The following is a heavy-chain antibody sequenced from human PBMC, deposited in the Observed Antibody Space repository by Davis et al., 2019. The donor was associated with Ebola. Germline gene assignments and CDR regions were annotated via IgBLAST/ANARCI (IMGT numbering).Heavy chain of an antibody. Sequence: ASVKVSCKASGYTFTGYYIHWMRQAPGQGLEWMGWINPNNDATNYAQKFQGRVTMTTDSSINTAYLYLNSLTSDDTAVYYCARVGGYDNDWTKWFDPWGQGTLVAVSS. D-gene: IGHD3-22*01. CDR1: GYTFTGYY. CDR2: INPNNDAT. V-gene: IGHV1-2*02. CDR3: ARVGGYDNDWTKWFDP. J-gene: IGHJ5*02.